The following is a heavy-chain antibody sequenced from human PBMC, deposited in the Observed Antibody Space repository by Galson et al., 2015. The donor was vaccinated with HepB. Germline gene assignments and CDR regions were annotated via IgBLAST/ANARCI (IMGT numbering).Heavy chain of an antibody. V-gene: IGHV3-11*01. D-gene: IGHD2-2*01. Sequence: SLRLSCAASGFTFSNAWMSWVRQAPGKGLEWVSYISSSGSTIYYADSVKGRFTISRDNAKNSLYLQMNSLRAEDTAVYYCARDPFSSSTSCLLTYYFDYWGQGTLVTVSS. J-gene: IGHJ4*02. CDR2: ISSSGSTI. CDR3: ARDPFSSSTSCLLTYYFDY. CDR1: GFTFSNAW.